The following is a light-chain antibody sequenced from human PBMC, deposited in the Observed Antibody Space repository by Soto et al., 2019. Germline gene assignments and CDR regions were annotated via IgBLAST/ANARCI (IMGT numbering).Light chain of an antibody. CDR1: QSVSSY. CDR3: QQRSNWRFT. Sequence: EIVLTQSRATLSLSPGERATLSCRASQSVSSYLAWYQQKPGQAPRLLIYDASSRATGIPARFSGSGSGTDFTLTISSLEPEDFAVYYCQQRSNWRFTFGPGTKVDIK. V-gene: IGKV3-11*01. J-gene: IGKJ3*01. CDR2: DAS.